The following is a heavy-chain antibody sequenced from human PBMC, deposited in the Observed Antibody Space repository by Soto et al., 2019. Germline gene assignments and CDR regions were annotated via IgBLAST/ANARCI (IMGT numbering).Heavy chain of an antibody. D-gene: IGHD1-26*01. CDR3: AQMSYPGYYYYGMDV. J-gene: IGHJ6*02. CDR1: GFSLSTSGMR. V-gene: IGHV2-70*04. CDR2: IDWDDDK. Sequence: SGPTLVNPTQTLTLTCTFSGFSLSTSGMRVSWIRQPPGKALEWLARIDWDDDKFYSTSLKTRLTISKDTSKNQVVLTMTNMDPVDTATYYCAQMSYPGYYYYGMDVWGQGTTVTVSS.